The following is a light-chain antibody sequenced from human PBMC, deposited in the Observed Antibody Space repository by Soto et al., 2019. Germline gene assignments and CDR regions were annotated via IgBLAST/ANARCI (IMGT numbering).Light chain of an antibody. J-gene: IGKJ1*01. CDR1: QRASRQY. V-gene: IGKV3-20*01. Sequence: VLTQSPDTLTXSPGXRXXLXXXXSQRASRQYLSWYQQRPDQPPRLLIYGVSMRADGIPDRFSGSGSGSEFTLTINRLEPEDFAVYYCQDFDSPQWTFGQGTKVDI. CDR2: GVS. CDR3: QDFDSPQWT.